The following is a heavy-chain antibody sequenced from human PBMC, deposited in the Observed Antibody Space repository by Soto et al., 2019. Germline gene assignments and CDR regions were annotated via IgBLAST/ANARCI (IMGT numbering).Heavy chain of an antibody. CDR2: IYYSGST. D-gene: IGHD6-6*01. CDR1: GGSIISGDYY. Sequence: SETLSLTCTVSGGSIISGDYYWSWIRQPPGKGLEWIVYIYYSGSTYYNPSLTSRVIISVDTSKNQFSLKLSSVTAADTAVYYCARGHSSSSFYFDYWGQGTLVTAPQ. CDR3: ARGHSSSSFYFDY. J-gene: IGHJ4*02. V-gene: IGHV4-30-4*01.